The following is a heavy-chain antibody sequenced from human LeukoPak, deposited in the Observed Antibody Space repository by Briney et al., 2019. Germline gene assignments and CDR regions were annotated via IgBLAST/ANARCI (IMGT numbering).Heavy chain of an antibody. CDR2: IIPIFGTA. D-gene: IGHD3-10*01. Sequence: ASVKVSCKASGGTFSNYAISWVRQAPGQGLEWMGGIIPIFGTANYAQKFQGRVTITTDESTSTAYMELSSLRSEDTAVYYCATGTEAFGESRFRFDYWGQGTLVTVSS. J-gene: IGHJ4*02. V-gene: IGHV1-69*05. CDR1: GGTFSNYA. CDR3: ATGTEAFGESRFRFDY.